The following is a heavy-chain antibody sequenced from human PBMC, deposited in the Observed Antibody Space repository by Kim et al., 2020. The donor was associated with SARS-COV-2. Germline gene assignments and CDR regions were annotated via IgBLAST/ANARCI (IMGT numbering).Heavy chain of an antibody. Sequence: GGSLRLSCAASGFTFSSYSMNWVRQAPGKGLEWVSYISSSSSTIYYADSVKGRFTISRDNAKNSLYLQMNSLRAEDTAVYYCARDLWGMYYDSSGSKPVGYYYGMDVWGQGTTVTVSS. CDR3: ARDLWGMYYDSSGSKPVGYYYGMDV. CDR1: GFTFSSYS. CDR2: ISSSSSTI. V-gene: IGHV3-48*04. D-gene: IGHD3-22*01. J-gene: IGHJ6*02.